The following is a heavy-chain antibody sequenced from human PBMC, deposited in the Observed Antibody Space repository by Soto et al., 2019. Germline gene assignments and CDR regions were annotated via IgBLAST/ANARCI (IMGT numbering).Heavy chain of an antibody. CDR2: INHSGIT. J-gene: IGHJ4*02. D-gene: IGHD6-19*01. CDR3: AIGPRMWLAGGGY. CDR1: GGSFSGYY. V-gene: IGHV4-34*01. Sequence: SETLSLTCAVYGGSFSGYYWSWIRQPPGKGLEWLGEINHSGITDYNPSLKSRITISIDTSKKQFSLKLNSVTAADTAVYYCAIGPRMWLAGGGYWGQGTQVTSPQ.